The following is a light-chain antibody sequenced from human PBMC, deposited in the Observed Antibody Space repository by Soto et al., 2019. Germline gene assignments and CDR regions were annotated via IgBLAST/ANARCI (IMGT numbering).Light chain of an antibody. CDR1: SSDIGGYNY. CDR2: EVS. CDR3: TSYTSSTTNYV. V-gene: IGLV2-14*01. J-gene: IGLJ1*01. Sequence: QSALTQPASVSGSPGQSITFSCTGTSSDIGGYNYVSWYQQHPGKAPKLMIYEVSNRPSGVSDRFSGSKSGNTASLTISGLLAEDEADYYCTSYTSSTTNYVFGSGTKLNVL.